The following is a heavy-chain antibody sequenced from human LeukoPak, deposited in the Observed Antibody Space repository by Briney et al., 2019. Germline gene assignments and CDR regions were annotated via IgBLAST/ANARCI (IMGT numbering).Heavy chain of an antibody. CDR3: ARDRGGSSNY. CDR1: GFTFSAYC. CDR2: MNQDGSEK. D-gene: IGHD3-10*01. Sequence: GGSLRLSCAASGFTFSAYCMSWVRQAPGKGLEWVANMNQDGSEKYSVDSVKGRFTISRDNAKNSLYLRMNSLRVEDTAVYYCARDRGGSSNYWGQGTLVTVSS. J-gene: IGHJ4*02. V-gene: IGHV3-7*05.